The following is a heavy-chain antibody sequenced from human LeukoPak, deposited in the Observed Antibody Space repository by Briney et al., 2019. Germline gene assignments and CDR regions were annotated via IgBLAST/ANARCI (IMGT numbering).Heavy chain of an antibody. CDR2: IYYSGST. CDR3: ARTTGIAAAVTFDC. J-gene: IGHJ4*02. CDR1: GGSISSHY. D-gene: IGHD6-13*01. Sequence: SETLSLTCTVSGGSISSHYWSWIRQPPGKGLEWIGYIYYSGSTNYNPSLKSRVTISVDTSKNQFSLKLSSVTAADTAVYYCARTTGIAAAVTFDCWGQGTLVTVSS. V-gene: IGHV4-59*11.